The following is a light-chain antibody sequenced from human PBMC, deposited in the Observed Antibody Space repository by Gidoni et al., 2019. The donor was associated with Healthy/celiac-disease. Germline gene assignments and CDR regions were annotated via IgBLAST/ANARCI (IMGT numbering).Light chain of an antibody. Sequence: SELTQEPAVSAALGQTVRITCQGDSLTSYYASWYQQKPGQAPVLVIYGKNNRPSEIPDRFSGSSSVNPASLTITGAQAEDEADYYCNSRDSSGNHLVVFGGGTKLTVL. V-gene: IGLV3-19*01. CDR1: SLTSYY. CDR3: NSRDSSGNHLVV. CDR2: GKN. J-gene: IGLJ2*01.